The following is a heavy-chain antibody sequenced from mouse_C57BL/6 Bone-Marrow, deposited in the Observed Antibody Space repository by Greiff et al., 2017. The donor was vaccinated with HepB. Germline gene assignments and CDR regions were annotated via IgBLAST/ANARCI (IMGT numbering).Heavy chain of an antibody. D-gene: IGHD2-5*01. CDR3: VRQGGYSNYEMDY. J-gene: IGHJ4*01. V-gene: IGHV10-1*01. CDR1: GFSFNTYA. Sequence: EVKVVESGGGLVQPKGSLKLSCAASGFSFNTYAMNWVRQAPGKGLEWVARIRSKSNNYATYYADSVKDRFTISRDDSESMLYLQMNNLKTEDTAMYHCVRQGGYSNYEMDYWGQGTSVTVSS. CDR2: IRSKSNNYAT.